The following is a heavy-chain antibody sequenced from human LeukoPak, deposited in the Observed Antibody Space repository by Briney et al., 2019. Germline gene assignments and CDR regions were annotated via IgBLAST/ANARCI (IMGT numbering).Heavy chain of an antibody. CDR3: ARDRHYGDYSYYYYGMDV. Sequence: SETLSLTCTVSGGSISGSDYYWSWIRQPPGKGLEWIGYIYHSGSTYYNPSLESRVTISLDRSKNQFSLELTSVTAADTAVYYCARDRHYGDYSYYYYGMDVWGQGTTVTVSS. D-gene: IGHD4-17*01. CDR2: IYHSGST. V-gene: IGHV4-30-2*01. J-gene: IGHJ6*02. CDR1: GGSISGSDYY.